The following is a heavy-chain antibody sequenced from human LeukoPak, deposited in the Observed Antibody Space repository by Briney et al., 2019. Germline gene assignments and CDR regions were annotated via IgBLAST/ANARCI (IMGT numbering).Heavy chain of an antibody. J-gene: IGHJ4*02. CDR1: GFTFSSYA. D-gene: IGHD3-22*01. CDR3: AKALEVVISTYYFDY. V-gene: IGHV3-23*01. CDR2: ISGSGGST. Sequence: GGSLRLSCAASGFTFSSYAMSWVRQAPGKGLEWVSAISGSGGSTYYADSVKGRFTISRDNSKNTLYLQMNSLRAEDTAVYYCAKALEVVISTYYFDYWGQGTLVTVSS.